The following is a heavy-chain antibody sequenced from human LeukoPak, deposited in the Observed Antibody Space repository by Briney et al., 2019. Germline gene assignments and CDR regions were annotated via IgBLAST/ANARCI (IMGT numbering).Heavy chain of an antibody. Sequence: SETLSLTCAVYGGSFSGYYWSWIRQPPGKGLEWIGEINHSGSTNYNPSLKSRVTISVDTSKNQFSLKLSSVTAAGTAVYYCAMFIAVAGTRHNWFDPWGQGTLVTVSS. CDR2: INHSGST. CDR3: AMFIAVAGTRHNWFDP. CDR1: GGSFSGYY. D-gene: IGHD6-19*01. J-gene: IGHJ5*02. V-gene: IGHV4-34*01.